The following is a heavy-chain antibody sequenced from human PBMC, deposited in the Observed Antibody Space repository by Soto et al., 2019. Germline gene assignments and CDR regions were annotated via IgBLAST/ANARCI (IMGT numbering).Heavy chain of an antibody. CDR3: ARHFYYDSSGYSHPYDY. V-gene: IGHV1-69*06. J-gene: IGHJ4*02. CDR2: TIPIFGTA. CDR1: GGTFSSYA. Sequence: SVKVSCKASGGTFSSYAISWVRQAPGQGLEWMGGTIPIFGTANYAQKFQGRVTITADKSTSTAYMELSSLRSEDTAVYYCARHFYYDSSGYSHPYDYWGQGTLVTVSS. D-gene: IGHD3-22*01.